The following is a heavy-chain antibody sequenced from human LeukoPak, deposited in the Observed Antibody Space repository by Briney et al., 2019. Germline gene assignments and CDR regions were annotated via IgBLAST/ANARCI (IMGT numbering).Heavy chain of an antibody. CDR2: INHSGST. D-gene: IGHD1-26*01. V-gene: IGHV4-34*01. Sequence: KASETLSLTCAVYGGSFSGYYWSWIRQPPGEGLEWIGEINHSGSTNYNPSLKSRVTISVDTSKNQFSLKLSSVTAADTAVYYCARQWDGIIGRVENYFDYGGQGPLVTVSS. CDR1: GGSFSGYY. CDR3: ARQWDGIIGRVENYFDY. J-gene: IGHJ4*02.